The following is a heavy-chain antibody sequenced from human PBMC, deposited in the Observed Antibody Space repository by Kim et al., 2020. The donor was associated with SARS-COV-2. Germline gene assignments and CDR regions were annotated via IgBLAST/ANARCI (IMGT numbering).Heavy chain of an antibody. CDR2: ISGSGGST. D-gene: IGHD3-10*01. J-gene: IGHJ4*02. CDR3: AKAPRITMVPGVISALLDY. Sequence: GGSLRLSCAASGFTFSSYAMSWVRQAPGKGLEWVSAISGSGGSTYYADSVKGRFTISRDNSKNTLYLQMNSLRAEDTAVYYCAKAPRITMVPGVISALLDYWGQGTLVTVSS. CDR1: GFTFSSYA. V-gene: IGHV3-23*01.